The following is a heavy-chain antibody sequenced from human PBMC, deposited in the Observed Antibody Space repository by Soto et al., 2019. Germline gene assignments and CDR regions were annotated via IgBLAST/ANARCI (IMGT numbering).Heavy chain of an antibody. CDR3: ARYRATINSFWFDP. V-gene: IGHV1-18*01. Sequence: QVQLVQSGAEVKKPGASVKVSCKASGYTFTSYGISWVRQAPGQGLEWMGWISGYNGNTNYAQKLQGRVTMTTDTSTSTAYMQLRSWRSDATAVYYCARYRATINSFWFDPWGQGTLVTVSS. CDR2: ISGYNGNT. J-gene: IGHJ5*02. CDR1: GYTFTSYG. D-gene: IGHD5-12*01.